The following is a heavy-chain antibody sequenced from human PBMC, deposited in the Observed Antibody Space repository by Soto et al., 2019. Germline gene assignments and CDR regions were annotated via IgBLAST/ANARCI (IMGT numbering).Heavy chain of an antibody. Sequence: QVQLVQSGAEVKKPGSSVEVSCKASGGTFSSYTISWVRQAPGQRLEWMGRIIPILGIANYAQKFQGRVTITADKSTSTAYMELSSLRSEDTAVYYCARDARSSFDWFDPWGQGTLVTVSS. J-gene: IGHJ5*02. CDR1: GGTFSSYT. CDR3: ARDARSSFDWFDP. V-gene: IGHV1-69*08. CDR2: IIPILGIA.